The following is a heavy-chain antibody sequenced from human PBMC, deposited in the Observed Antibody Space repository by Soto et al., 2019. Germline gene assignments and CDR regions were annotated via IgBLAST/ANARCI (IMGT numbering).Heavy chain of an antibody. CDR3: ARGRRGQQLMTWFDP. D-gene: IGHD6-13*01. V-gene: IGHV1-3*01. CDR2: INAGNGNT. CDR1: GYTFTSYA. Sequence: QVQLVQSGAVVKKPGASVKVSCKASGYTFTSYAMHWVRQAPGQRLEWMGWINAGNGNTKYSQKFQGRVTITRDTSASTAYMELSSLRSEDTAVYYCARGRRGQQLMTWFDPWGQGTLVTVSS. J-gene: IGHJ5*02.